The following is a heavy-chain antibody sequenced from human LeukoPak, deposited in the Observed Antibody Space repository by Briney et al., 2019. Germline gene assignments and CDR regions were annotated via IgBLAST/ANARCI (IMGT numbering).Heavy chain of an antibody. CDR2: IYYSGST. V-gene: IGHV4-39*01. CDR3: ARWPVGSSAFDI. J-gene: IGHJ3*02. Sequence: SETLSLTCTVSGGSISSSRYYWGWIRQPPGKGLEWIGSIYYSGSTYYNPSLKSRVTISVDTSKNQFSLKLSSVTAADTAVYYCARWPVGSSAFDIWGQGTMLTVSS. D-gene: IGHD2-2*01. CDR1: GGSISSSRYY.